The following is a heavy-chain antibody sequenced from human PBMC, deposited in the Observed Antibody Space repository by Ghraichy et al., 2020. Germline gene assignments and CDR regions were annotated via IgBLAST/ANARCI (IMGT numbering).Heavy chain of an antibody. D-gene: IGHD3-22*01. J-gene: IGHJ4*02. CDR2: INPNSGGT. V-gene: IGHV1-2*02. CDR1: GYTFTGYY. Sequence: ASVKVSCKASGYTFTGYYMHWVRQAPGQGLEWMGWINPNSGGTNYAQKFQGRVTMTRDTSISTAYMELSRLRSDDTAVYYCARDGKYYYDSRKGYFDYWGQGTLVTVSS. CDR3: ARDGKYYYDSRKGYFDY.